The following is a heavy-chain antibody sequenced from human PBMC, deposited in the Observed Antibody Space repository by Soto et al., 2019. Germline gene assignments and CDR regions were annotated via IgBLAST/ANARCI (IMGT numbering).Heavy chain of an antibody. CDR3: AKDPLLYDFWSGYYVYYGMDV. J-gene: IGHJ6*02. CDR2: ISYDGSNK. V-gene: IGHV3-30*18. D-gene: IGHD3-3*01. Sequence: GGSLRLSCAGSGCTLSSYGMHWVRRATGKGLEWVAVISYDGSNKYYADSVKGRFTISRDNSKNTLYLQMNSLRAEDTAVYYCAKDPLLYDFWSGYYVYYGMDVWGQGTTVTVSS. CDR1: GCTLSSYG.